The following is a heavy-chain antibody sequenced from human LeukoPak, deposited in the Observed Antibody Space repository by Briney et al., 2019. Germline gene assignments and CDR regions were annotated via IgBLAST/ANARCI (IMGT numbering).Heavy chain of an antibody. V-gene: IGHV4-4*07. D-gene: IGHD3-10*01. CDR3: AREVAWFGELLSWFDP. CDR2: IYTSGST. CDR1: GGSISSYY. J-gene: IGHJ5*02. Sequence: SETLSLTCTVSGGSISSYYWSWIRQPAGKGLKWIGRIYTSGSTNYNPSLKSRVTMSVDTSKNQYSLKLSSVTAADTAVYYCAREVAWFGELLSWFDPWGQGTLVTVSS.